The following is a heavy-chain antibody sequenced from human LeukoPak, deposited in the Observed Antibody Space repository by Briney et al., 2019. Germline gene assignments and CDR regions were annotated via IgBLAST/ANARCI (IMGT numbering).Heavy chain of an antibody. J-gene: IGHJ4*02. V-gene: IGHV4-34*01. Sequence: PSETLSLTCAVYGGPFSGYYWSWIRQPPGKGLEWIGEINHSGSTNYNPSLKSRVTISVDTSKNQFSLKLSSVTAADTAVYYCARGRYCGSTSRYRPFDYWGQGTLVTVSS. CDR2: INHSGST. D-gene: IGHD2-2*02. CDR3: ARGRYCGSTSRYRPFDY. CDR1: GGPFSGYY.